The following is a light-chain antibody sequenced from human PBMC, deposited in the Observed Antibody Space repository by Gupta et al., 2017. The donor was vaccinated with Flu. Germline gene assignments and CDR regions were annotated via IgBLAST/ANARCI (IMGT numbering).Light chain of an antibody. J-gene: IGLJ1*01. CDR1: SSDVGGYNY. CDR2: EVS. Sequence: SSDVGGYNYVSWYQQHPGKAPKLMIYEVSNRPSGFSNRFSVSKSGNTASLTISGLQAEDEADYYCSSYTSSSTLYVFGTGTKVTVL. V-gene: IGLV2-14*01. CDR3: SSYTSSSTLYV.